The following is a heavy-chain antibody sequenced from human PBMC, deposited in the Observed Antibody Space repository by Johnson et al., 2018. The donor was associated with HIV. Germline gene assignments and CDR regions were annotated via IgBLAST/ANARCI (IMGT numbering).Heavy chain of an antibody. CDR2: VYSGGTT. J-gene: IGHJ3*02. D-gene: IGHD3-22*01. Sequence: VQLVESGGGLVQPGGSLRLSRAASGFTVSSNYMSWVRQAPGKGLESVSVVYSGGTTHYADSVKGRFTISRDNSKNTLYLQMNSLRAEDTAVYYCAKDRGLLDAFDIWGQGTMVTVSS. CDR3: AKDRGLLDAFDI. CDR1: GFTVSSNY. V-gene: IGHV3-66*02.